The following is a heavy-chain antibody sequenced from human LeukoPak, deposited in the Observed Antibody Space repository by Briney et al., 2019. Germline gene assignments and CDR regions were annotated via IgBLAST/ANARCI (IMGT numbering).Heavy chain of an antibody. CDR3: ARGPPQILVVVITSLRYFYL. J-gene: IGHJ2*01. Sequence: SETLSLTCAVYGGSFSGYYWSWIRQPPGKGLEWIGEINHSGSTNYNPSLKSRVTISVDTSKNQFSLKLSSVTAADTAVYYCARGPPQILVVVITSLRYFYLWGRGTLVTVSS. D-gene: IGHD3-22*01. CDR2: INHSGST. CDR1: GGSFSGYY. V-gene: IGHV4-34*01.